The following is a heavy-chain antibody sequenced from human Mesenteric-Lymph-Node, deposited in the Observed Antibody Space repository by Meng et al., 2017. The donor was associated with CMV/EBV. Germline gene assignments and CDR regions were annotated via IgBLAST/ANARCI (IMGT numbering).Heavy chain of an antibody. D-gene: IGHD3-3*01. CDR3: ARDFGDFWSGYPYFDY. CDR1: GFTFISYS. V-gene: IGHV3-21*01. Sequence: GESLKISCAASGFTFISYSMNWVRQAPGKGLEWVSSISSSSAYIYYADSVKGRFTISRDNAKNSLSLQMNSLRAEDTAAYYCARDFGDFWSGYPYFDYWGQGTLVTVSS. CDR2: ISSSSAYI. J-gene: IGHJ4*02.